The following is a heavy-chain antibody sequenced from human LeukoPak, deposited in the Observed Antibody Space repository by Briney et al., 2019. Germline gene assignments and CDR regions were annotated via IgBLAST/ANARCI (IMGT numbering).Heavy chain of an antibody. V-gene: IGHV4-34*01. CDR1: GGSFSGYY. Sequence: SETLSLTCAVYGGSFSGYYWSWIRQPPGKGLEWIGEINHSGSTNYNPSLKSRVTISVDTSKNQFSLKLNSVIDADTAVYYCASARGDYDSSGYYYCYMDVWGKGTTVTVSS. D-gene: IGHD3-22*01. J-gene: IGHJ6*03. CDR3: ASARGDYDSSGYYYCYMDV. CDR2: INHSGST.